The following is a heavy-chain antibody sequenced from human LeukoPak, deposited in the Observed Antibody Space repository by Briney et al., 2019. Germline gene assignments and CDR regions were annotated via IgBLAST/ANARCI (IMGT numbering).Heavy chain of an antibody. CDR3: AKVKVTGTGSFDY. D-gene: IGHD6-19*01. V-gene: IGHV3-23*01. CDR1: GFTFNSYT. Sequence: GGSLRLSCAASGFTFNSYTMNWVRQAPGKGLEWVSLISGSGGSTDYADSVKGRFIISRDNSKNTLYLQMNSLRAEDTALYYCAKVKVTGTGSFDYWGQGTLVTVSS. CDR2: ISGSGGST. J-gene: IGHJ4*02.